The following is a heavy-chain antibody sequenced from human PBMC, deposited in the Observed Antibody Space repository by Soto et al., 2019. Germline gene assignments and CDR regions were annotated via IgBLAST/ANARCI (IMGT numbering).Heavy chain of an antibody. V-gene: IGHV5-51*01. CDR1: GYIFSKYW. CDR3: VVYSSSSGRHFDY. J-gene: IGHJ4*02. Sequence: GESLKISCKSSGYIFSKYWIGWVRQMPGKGLEWMGIIYPGDSDTRYSPSFQGQVTISADKSITTAYLQWRSLKASDTAIYYCVVYSSSSGRHFDYWGQGDLVTVSS. D-gene: IGHD6-6*01. CDR2: IYPGDSDT.